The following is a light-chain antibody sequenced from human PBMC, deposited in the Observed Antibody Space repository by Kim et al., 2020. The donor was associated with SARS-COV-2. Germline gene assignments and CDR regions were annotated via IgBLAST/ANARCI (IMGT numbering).Light chain of an antibody. J-gene: IGKJ5*01. CDR2: EAS. CDR3: QQRGS. Sequence: VARSLSPGDRGTLSCRASQGVSNYLAWYQQKPGQAPWRLIYEASKRAAGIPARFSGSGSGTDFTLTISRLEPGDSAVYFCQQRGSFGQGTRLEIK. CDR1: QGVSNY. V-gene: IGKV3-11*01.